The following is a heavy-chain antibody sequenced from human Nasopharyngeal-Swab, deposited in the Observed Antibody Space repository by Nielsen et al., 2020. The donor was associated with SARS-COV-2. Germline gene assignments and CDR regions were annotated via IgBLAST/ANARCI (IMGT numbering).Heavy chain of an antibody. CDR2: IYYSGST. J-gene: IGHJ2*01. Sequence: SETLSLTCTVSGGSVSSGSYYWSWIRQPPGKGLEWIGYIYYSGSTKYNPSLKSRVTISVDTSKNQFSLKLSSVTAADTAVYYCARGRFYSSSWYWWYFELWGRGTLVTVSS. D-gene: IGHD6-13*01. CDR3: ARGRFYSSSWYWWYFEL. CDR1: GGSVSSGSYY. V-gene: IGHV4-61*01.